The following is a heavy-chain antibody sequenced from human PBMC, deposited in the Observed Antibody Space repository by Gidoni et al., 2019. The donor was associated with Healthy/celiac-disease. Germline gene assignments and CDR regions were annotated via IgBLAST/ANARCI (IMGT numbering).Heavy chain of an antibody. D-gene: IGHD6-19*01. V-gene: IGHV3-23*01. J-gene: IGHJ4*02. CDR2: ISGSGGST. CDR1: GFTFSSYA. Sequence: EVQLLESGGGLVQPVGSLRLSCAASGFTFSSYAMSWVLQAPGKGLEWVSDISGSGGSTYYADSVKGRFTISRDNSKNTLYLQMNSLRAEDTAVYYCAKDAYTVSSGGYWGQGTLVTVSS. CDR3: AKDAYTVSSGGY.